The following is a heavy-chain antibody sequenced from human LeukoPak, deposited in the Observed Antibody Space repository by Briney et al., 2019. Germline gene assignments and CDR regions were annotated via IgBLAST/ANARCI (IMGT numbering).Heavy chain of an antibody. CDR1: GFTFDDYA. Sequence: GGSLRLSCAASGFTFDDYAMHWVRQAPGKGLEWVSLISGDGGSTYYADSVKGRFTISRDNSKNSLYLQMNSLRTEDTALYYCAKDIRYCYDSSGYYYDYWGQGTLVTVSS. J-gene: IGHJ4*02. D-gene: IGHD3-22*01. CDR3: AKDIRYCYDSSGYYYDY. V-gene: IGHV3-43*02. CDR2: ISGDGGST.